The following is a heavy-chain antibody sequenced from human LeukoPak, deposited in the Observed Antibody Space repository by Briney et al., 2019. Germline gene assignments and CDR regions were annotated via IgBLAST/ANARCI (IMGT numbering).Heavy chain of an antibody. D-gene: IGHD1-26*01. CDR2: IKQDGSES. CDR3: AKDSYSKGDY. J-gene: IGHJ4*02. Sequence: PGGSLRFSCAAPGFRFRSYWMSWVRQAPGKGREWVANIKQDGSESNYVGSVKGRFTISRDNATNSLYLQRSSLRAKDTAVYYCAKDSYSKGDYWGQGTLVTVSS. V-gene: IGHV3-7*04. CDR1: GFRFRSYW.